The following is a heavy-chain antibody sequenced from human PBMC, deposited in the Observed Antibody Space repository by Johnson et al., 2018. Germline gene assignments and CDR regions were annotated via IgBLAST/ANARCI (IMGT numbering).Heavy chain of an antibody. CDR3: ARVTYGGDAFDI. CDR2: IYTSWSP. V-gene: IGHV4-61*02. CDR1: GGSISSGSYY. J-gene: IGHJ3*02. D-gene: IGHD4-23*01. Sequence: QVQLQESGPGLVKPSQTLSLTCTVSGGSISSGSYYWSWLRQPAGKGLEWIGRIYTSWSPNYNPSLKSRVTIPVDTSKNQFSLKLSSVTAADTAVYYCARVTYGGDAFDIWGQGTMVTVSS.